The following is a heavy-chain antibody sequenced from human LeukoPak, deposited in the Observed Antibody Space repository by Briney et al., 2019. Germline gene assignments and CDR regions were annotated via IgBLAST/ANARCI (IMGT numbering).Heavy chain of an antibody. V-gene: IGHV1-2*06. CDR2: LNPNSGGT. CDR1: GYTFTGYY. D-gene: IGHD2-15*01. CDR3: ARVLDSVVVVAAVFDP. J-gene: IGHJ5*02. Sequence: GASVKVSCKASGYTFTGYYMHWVRHAPGQGLEWMGRLNPNSGGTNYAQKFQGRVTMTRDTSISTAYMELSRLRSDDTAVYYCARVLDSVVVVAAVFDPWGQGTLVTVSS.